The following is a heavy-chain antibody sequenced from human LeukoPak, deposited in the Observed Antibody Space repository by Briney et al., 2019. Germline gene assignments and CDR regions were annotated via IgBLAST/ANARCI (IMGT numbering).Heavy chain of an antibody. J-gene: IGHJ5*02. CDR2: IYFGGST. CDR1: GASISGSSYY. CDR3: ARDLGSGACWFDP. D-gene: IGHD7-27*01. V-gene: IGHV4-39*07. Sequence: PSETLSLTCTVSGASISGSSYYWGWIRQPPGKGPEWIGSIYFGGSTYYNPSLKSRVTISVDMSKNQFSLKLSSVTAADTAVYYCARDLGSGACWFDPWGQGTLVTVSS.